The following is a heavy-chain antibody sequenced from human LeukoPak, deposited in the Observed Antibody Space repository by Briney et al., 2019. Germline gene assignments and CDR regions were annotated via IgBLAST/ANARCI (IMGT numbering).Heavy chain of an antibody. CDR3: AGLVGRYSSGLYYYYFDY. D-gene: IGHD3-22*01. Sequence: SETLSLTCTVSGDSINSLDLWSWVRQPPGKGLEWVGEMYLSGTTHSNPSVKSRVTISIDKSKNQFFLNLSSVTAADTAVYYCAGLVGRYSSGLYYYYFDYWGQGILVTVSS. J-gene: IGHJ4*02. CDR2: MYLSGTT. V-gene: IGHV4-4*02. CDR1: GDSINSLDL.